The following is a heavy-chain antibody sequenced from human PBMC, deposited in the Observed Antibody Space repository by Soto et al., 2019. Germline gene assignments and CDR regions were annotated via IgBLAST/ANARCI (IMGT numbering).Heavy chain of an antibody. J-gene: IGHJ4*02. D-gene: IGHD3-10*01. CDR3: AKASRENYPGSRVVDY. V-gene: IGHV3-30-3*01. CDR1: GFTFSSYA. Sequence: HPGGSLRLSCAASGFTFSSYAMHWIRQAPGKGLEWVALISYDGINKYYADSVKGRFTISRDNSKNMLYLQMNSLRAEDAAIYYCAKASRENYPGSRVVDYWGQGTRVTVSS. CDR2: ISYDGINK.